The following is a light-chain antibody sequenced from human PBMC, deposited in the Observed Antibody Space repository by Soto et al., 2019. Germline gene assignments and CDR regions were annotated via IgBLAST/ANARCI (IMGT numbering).Light chain of an antibody. CDR1: SSDVGGYNY. V-gene: IGLV2-11*01. Sequence: QSALTQPRSVSGSPGQSVTISCTGTSSDVGGYNYVSWYQQHPGKAPKLMIYDVSKRPSGVPDRFSGSKSGNTASLTISGLPADEEADYCCCSYAGRYVVFGAGTKLTVL. CDR3: CSYAGRYVV. J-gene: IGLJ2*01. CDR2: DVS.